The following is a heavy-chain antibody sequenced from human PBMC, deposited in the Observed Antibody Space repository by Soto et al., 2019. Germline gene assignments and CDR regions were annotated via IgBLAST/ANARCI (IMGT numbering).Heavy chain of an antibody. V-gene: IGHV3-9*01. CDR1: GFTFDDYA. CDR3: AKDYMQNYYDSSGYAGAFDI. D-gene: IGHD3-22*01. Sequence: PGGSLRLSCAASGFTFDDYAMHWVRQAPGKGLEWVSGISWNSGSIGYADSVKGRFTISRDNAKNSLYLQMNSLRAEDTALYYCAKDYMQNYYDSSGYAGAFDIWGQGTIVTVSS. J-gene: IGHJ3*02. CDR2: ISWNSGSI.